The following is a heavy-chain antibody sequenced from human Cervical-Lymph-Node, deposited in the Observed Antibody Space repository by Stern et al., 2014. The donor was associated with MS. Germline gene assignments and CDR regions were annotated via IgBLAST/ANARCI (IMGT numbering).Heavy chain of an antibody. CDR3: AKSSGYDFGTYYFDY. Sequence: EVQLFASGGSLVQPGGSLRLSCAVSGFTFSSYAISCVRQAPGKGLEWVSAISGSGGSRYYAASVKGRFTISRDNSRNTLYLQMNSLRAEDTAVYYCAKSSGYDFGTYYFDYWGQGTLVTVSS. J-gene: IGHJ4*02. CDR1: GFTFSSYA. V-gene: IGHV3-23*01. CDR2: ISGSGGSR. D-gene: IGHD5-12*01.